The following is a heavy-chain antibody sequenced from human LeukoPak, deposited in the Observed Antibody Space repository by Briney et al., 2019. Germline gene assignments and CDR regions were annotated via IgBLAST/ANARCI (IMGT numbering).Heavy chain of an antibody. J-gene: IGHJ4*02. CDR1: GFTFNNAW. D-gene: IGHD3-3*01. Sequence: GGSLRLSCATSGFTFNNAWMSWVRQAPGKGLEWVGRIKSKTDGETTDYAAPVKGRFTVSRDDSKNTVYLQMNSLKTDDTAVYYCTTVGGIRFLEWSLSLDYWGQGTLVTVSS. V-gene: IGHV3-15*01. CDR3: TTVGGIRFLEWSLSLDY. CDR2: IKSKTDGETT.